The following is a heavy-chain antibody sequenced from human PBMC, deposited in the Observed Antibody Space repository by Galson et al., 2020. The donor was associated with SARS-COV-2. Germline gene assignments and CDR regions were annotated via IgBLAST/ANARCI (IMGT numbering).Heavy chain of an antibody. CDR2: ISGSGGST. D-gene: IGHD2-21*02. J-gene: IGHJ4*02. CDR1: GFTFSSYA. V-gene: IGHV3-23*01. Sequence: GESLKISCAASGFTFSSYAMSWVRQAPGKGLEWVSAISGSGGSTYYADSVKGRFTISRDNSKNTLYLQMNSLRAEDTAVYYCAKDRTLAYCGGDCYSYYFDYWGQGTLVTVSS. CDR3: AKDRTLAYCGGDCYSYYFDY.